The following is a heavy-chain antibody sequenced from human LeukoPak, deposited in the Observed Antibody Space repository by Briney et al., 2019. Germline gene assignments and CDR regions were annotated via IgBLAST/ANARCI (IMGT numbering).Heavy chain of an antibody. D-gene: IGHD2-15*01. CDR1: GGSFSGYY. CDR3: ARASGGSCYGISAAGPRRKCVCYFDY. Sequence: SETLSLTCAVYGGSFSGYYWSWIRQPPGKGLEWIGEINHSGSTNYNPSLKSRVTISVDTSKNQFSLKLSSVTAADTAVYYCARASGGSCYGISAAGPRRKCVCYFDYWGQGTLVTVSS. V-gene: IGHV4-34*01. CDR2: INHSGST. J-gene: IGHJ4*02.